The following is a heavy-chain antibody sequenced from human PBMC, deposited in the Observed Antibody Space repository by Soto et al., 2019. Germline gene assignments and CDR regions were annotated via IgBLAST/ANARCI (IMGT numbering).Heavy chain of an antibody. CDR3: ARGGCSITSCYDY. J-gene: IGHJ4*02. CDR2: IWYDGSNK. CDR1: GFTFSHYG. V-gene: IGHV3-33*01. D-gene: IGHD2-2*01. Sequence: VQLVESGGGVVQPGRSLRLSCAASGFTFSHYGMHWVRQAPGKGLEWVAVIWYDGSNKYYADSVKGRFTISRDNFKNTLFLQMNSLRAEDTAVYFCARGGCSITSCYDYWGQGTLVTVSS.